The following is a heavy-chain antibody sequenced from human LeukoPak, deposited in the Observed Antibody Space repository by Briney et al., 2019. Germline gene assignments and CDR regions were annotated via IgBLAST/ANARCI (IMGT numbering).Heavy chain of an antibody. D-gene: IGHD5-12*01. CDR2: ISWNSANI. CDR1: GFTFSNAW. J-gene: IGHJ1*01. Sequence: GGSLRLSCAASGFTFSNAWMSWVRQAPGKGLEWVSGISWNSANIGYADSVKGRFTISRDNAKRSLSLQMNSLRTEDTAFYFCAKDTGLWATEYFQEWGEGTLVIVSS. V-gene: IGHV3-9*01. CDR3: AKDTGLWATEYFQE.